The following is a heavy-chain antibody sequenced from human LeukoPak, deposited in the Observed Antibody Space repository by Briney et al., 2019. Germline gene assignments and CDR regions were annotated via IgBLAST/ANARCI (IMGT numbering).Heavy chain of an antibody. V-gene: IGHV4-30-2*01. CDR2: IYHSGST. J-gene: IGHJ5*02. CDR1: GGSISSGGYA. Sequence: PSETLSLTCAVSGGSISSGGYAWIWIRQPPGKGLEGIGEIYHSGSTYYNPSLKSRVTISVDRSKNQFSLKLSSVTAADTAVYYCASAALDFWSRYYGSSFDPWGQGTLVTVSS. CDR3: ASAALDFWSRYYGSSFDP. D-gene: IGHD3-3*01.